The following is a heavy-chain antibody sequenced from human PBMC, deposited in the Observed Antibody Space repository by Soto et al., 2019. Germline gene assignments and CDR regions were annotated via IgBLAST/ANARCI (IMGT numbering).Heavy chain of an antibody. Sequence: VASVKVSCKASGYTFTSYYMHWVRQAPGQGLEWMGIINPSGGSTSYAQKFQGRVTMTRDTSTSTVYMELSSLRSEDTAVYYCAREWPQLWSLQYYYYGMDVWGQGTTVTVSS. CDR1: GYTFTSYY. CDR3: AREWPQLWSLQYYYYGMDV. V-gene: IGHV1-46*01. D-gene: IGHD5-18*01. J-gene: IGHJ6*02. CDR2: INPSGGST.